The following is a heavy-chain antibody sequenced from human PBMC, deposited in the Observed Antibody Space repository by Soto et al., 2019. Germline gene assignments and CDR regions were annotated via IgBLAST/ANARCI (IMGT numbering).Heavy chain of an antibody. V-gene: IGHV4-4*02. CDR2: IYHSGST. J-gene: IGHJ5*02. Sequence: QVQLQESGPGLVKPSGTLSLTCAVSSGSISSSNWWRWVRQPPGKGLVWIGEIYHSGSTNYNPYLKSRVTISVDKSKNQFSQKLSSVTAADTAGYYCARDFCSGGSCYGWFDPWGQGTLVTVSS. CDR3: ARDFCSGGSCYGWFDP. D-gene: IGHD2-15*01. CDR1: SGSISSSNW.